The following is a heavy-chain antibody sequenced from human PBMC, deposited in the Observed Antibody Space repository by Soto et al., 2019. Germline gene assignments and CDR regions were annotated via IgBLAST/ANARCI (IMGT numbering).Heavy chain of an antibody. V-gene: IGHV1-46*03. D-gene: IGHD3-10*01. CDR2: INPSGGST. CDR3: ARAANHGSGSQIDY. CDR1: GHTFSSYY. Sequence: ASVQVSCNASGHTFSSYYMHWVRQAPGQGLEWMGIINPSGGSTSYAQKFQGRVTMTRDTSTSTVYMELSSLRSEDTAVYYCARAANHGSGSQIDYWGQGTLVTVSS. J-gene: IGHJ4*02.